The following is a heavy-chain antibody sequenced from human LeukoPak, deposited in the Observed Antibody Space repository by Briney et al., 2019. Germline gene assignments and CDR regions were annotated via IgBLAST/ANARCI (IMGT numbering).Heavy chain of an antibody. Sequence: SVKVSCKASGGTFSSYAISWVRQAPGQGLEWMGRIIPIFGTANYAQKFQGRVTITTDESTSTAYMELSSLRSEDTAVYYCARGGSSRCDRFDYWGQGTLVTVSS. CDR3: ARGGSSRCDRFDY. J-gene: IGHJ4*02. CDR1: GGTFSSYA. D-gene: IGHD3-10*01. CDR2: IIPIFGTA. V-gene: IGHV1-69*05.